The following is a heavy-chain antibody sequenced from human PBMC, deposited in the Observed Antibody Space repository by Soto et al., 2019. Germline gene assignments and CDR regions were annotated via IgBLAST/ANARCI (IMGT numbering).Heavy chain of an antibody. CDR1: CASVSSYF. V-gene: IGHV4-4*07. CDR2: VHSSGST. CDR3: ARDQGVAAAGITWFDP. J-gene: IGHJ5*02. D-gene: IGHD6-13*01. Sequence: SETLSLTCTVSCASVSSYFWSWVRQPPGKGLEWIGHVHSSGSTNYNPSLKSRVTMSVDTSKNQFSLRLMSVTAADTAVYYCARDQGVAAAGITWFDPWGQGSRVTSPQ.